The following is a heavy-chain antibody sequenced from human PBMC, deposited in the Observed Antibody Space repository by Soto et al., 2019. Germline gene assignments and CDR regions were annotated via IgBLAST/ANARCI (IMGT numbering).Heavy chain of an antibody. CDR3: TLHIVVVTAIYNYFVY. D-gene: IGHD2-21*02. CDR2: IESKADGGTT. CDR1: GFTFSDAW. J-gene: IGHJ4*02. Sequence: EVHLVESGGGLVKPGGSLRLSCTASGFTFSDAWMSWVRQAPGEGLEWVGRIESKADGGTTDYAAPVRGRFTISRDDSKNTLYLQMNSLKTEDTAVYYCTLHIVVVTAIYNYFVYWGQGTLVTVSS. V-gene: IGHV3-15*04.